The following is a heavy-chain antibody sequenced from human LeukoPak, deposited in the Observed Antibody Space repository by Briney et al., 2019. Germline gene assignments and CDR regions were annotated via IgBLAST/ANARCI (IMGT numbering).Heavy chain of an antibody. CDR2: TYYRSKWSN. D-gene: IGHD2-21*01. CDR3: ARGSAISVRTHDS. V-gene: IGHV6-1*01. CDR1: GDSVSSNSTA. Sequence: SQTLSLTCAISGDSVSSNSTAWNWIRQSPSRGLEWLGRTYYRSKWSNDYAVSVKSRITINPDTSKNQFSLQLNSVTPEDTAVYYCARGSAISVRTHDSWGQGTLVTVSS. J-gene: IGHJ5*01.